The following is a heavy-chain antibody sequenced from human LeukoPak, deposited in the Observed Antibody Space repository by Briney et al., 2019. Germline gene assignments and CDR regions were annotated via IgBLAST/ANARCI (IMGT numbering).Heavy chain of an antibody. CDR2: IFYNGNT. V-gene: IGHV4-59*01. CDR3: VRASCSSANCYYYYMDV. CDR1: GVSISSYY. Sequence: PSETLSLTCTVSGVSISSYYWSWIRQPPGKGLEWIAYIFYNGNTNYNPSLKSRVTISIDTSKNQFSLNLSSVTAADTAVYYCVRASCSSANCYYYYMDVWGKGTTVTVSS. J-gene: IGHJ6*03. D-gene: IGHD2-2*01.